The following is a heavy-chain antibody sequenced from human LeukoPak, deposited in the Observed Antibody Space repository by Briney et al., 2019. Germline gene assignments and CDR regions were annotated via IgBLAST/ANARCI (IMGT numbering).Heavy chain of an antibody. D-gene: IGHD5-24*01. V-gene: IGHV1-69*06. J-gene: IGHJ5*02. CDR3: ARDNSVRDEAWWFNP. Sequence: ASVKVSCKASGGTFSSYAIRWVRQAPGQGLEWMGGIIPMFGTADYAQKLQGRVTITADKSTSTAYMELSSLRSEDTAVYYCARDNSVRDEAWWFNPWGQGTLVTVSS. CDR1: GGTFSSYA. CDR2: IIPMFGTA.